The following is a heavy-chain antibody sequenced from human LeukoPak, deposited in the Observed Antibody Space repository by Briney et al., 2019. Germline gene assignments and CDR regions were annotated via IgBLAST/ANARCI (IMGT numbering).Heavy chain of an antibody. J-gene: IGHJ4*02. CDR3: AKDTRGDYGWDFDY. CDR1: GFTFSNYA. Sequence: GGSLRLPCAASGFTFSNYAMHWVRQAPGKGLEWVAFIRYDGSNKYYADSVKGRFTISRDSSKNTLYLQMNSLRAEDAAVYYCAKDTRGDYGWDFDYWGQGTLVTVSS. V-gene: IGHV3-30*02. D-gene: IGHD3-10*01. CDR2: IRYDGSNK.